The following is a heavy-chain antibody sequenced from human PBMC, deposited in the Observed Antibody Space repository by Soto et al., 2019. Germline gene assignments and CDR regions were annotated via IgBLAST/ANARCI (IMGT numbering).Heavy chain of an antibody. Sequence: QVQLVQSGAEVKQPGSSVKVSCKASGRTFSSYDISWVRQAPGQGLEWMGEIIPIFGTANYAQKFQGRVTITADESTSTAYMELSSLRSEDTAVYYCARVFIAARPWVYGMDVWGQGTTVTVSS. CDR3: ARVFIAARPWVYGMDV. D-gene: IGHD6-6*01. CDR1: GRTFSSYD. V-gene: IGHV1-69*12. J-gene: IGHJ6*02. CDR2: IIPIFGTA.